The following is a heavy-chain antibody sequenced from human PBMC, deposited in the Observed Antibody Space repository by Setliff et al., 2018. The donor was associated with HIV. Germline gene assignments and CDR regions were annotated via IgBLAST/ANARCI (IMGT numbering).Heavy chain of an antibody. J-gene: IGHJ4*02. Sequence: GGSLRLSCAASGFTFDRFWMHWVRQAPGKGLVWVSRVNRDGSSTTYADSVKDRFTTSRDNAKNTLYLQMRSLRAEDTGVYYCHSGYDTEEQSYFDYWGQGALVTVSS. CDR2: VNRDGSST. CDR1: GFTFDRFW. V-gene: IGHV3-74*01. D-gene: IGHD5-12*01. CDR3: HSGYDTEEQSYFDY.